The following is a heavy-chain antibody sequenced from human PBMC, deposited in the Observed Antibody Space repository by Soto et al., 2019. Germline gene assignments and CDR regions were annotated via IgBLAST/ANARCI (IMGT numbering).Heavy chain of an antibody. Sequence: QAQLIQPGGEVRKPGASVKVSCKVSGYTFNSYDFTWVRQAPGQGLEWMGWIGAYTGNTQYAEKLQGRLSLTIDASTSTDYMELRSLTSDDTAMYYCARNNIYGLDPWGQGTTVTVSS. J-gene: IGHJ6*02. CDR2: IGAYTGNT. V-gene: IGHV1-18*01. D-gene: IGHD1-20*01. CDR1: GYTFNSYD. CDR3: ARNNIYGLDP.